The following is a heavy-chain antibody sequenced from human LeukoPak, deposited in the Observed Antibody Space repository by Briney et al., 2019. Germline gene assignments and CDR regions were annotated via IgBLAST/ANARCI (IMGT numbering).Heavy chain of an antibody. Sequence: SETLSLTCTVSGDFIRSGHYYWGWIRQSPGKGLEWMGSIYSTGSTNYNPSLKSRVTISVDRSKNQFSLKLSSVTAADTAVYYCARIYCGGDCRGYYYHYYMDVWGKGTTVTVSS. J-gene: IGHJ6*03. CDR1: GDFIRSGHYY. CDR2: IYSTGST. V-gene: IGHV4-39*07. D-gene: IGHD2-21*02. CDR3: ARIYCGGDCRGYYYHYYMDV.